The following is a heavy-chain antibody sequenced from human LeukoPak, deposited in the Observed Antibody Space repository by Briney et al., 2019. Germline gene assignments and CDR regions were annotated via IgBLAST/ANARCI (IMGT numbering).Heavy chain of an antibody. Sequence: SETLSLTCTVSGGSISSYYWSWIRQAAGKGLEWIGRIYTSGSTNYNPSLKSRVTMSVDTSKNQFSLKLSSVTAADTAVYYCARGDIVVVPAATLKNYYYYMDVWGKGTTVTVSS. J-gene: IGHJ6*03. CDR2: IYTSGST. V-gene: IGHV4-4*07. CDR1: GGSISSYY. D-gene: IGHD2-2*01. CDR3: ARGDIVVVPAATLKNYYYYMDV.